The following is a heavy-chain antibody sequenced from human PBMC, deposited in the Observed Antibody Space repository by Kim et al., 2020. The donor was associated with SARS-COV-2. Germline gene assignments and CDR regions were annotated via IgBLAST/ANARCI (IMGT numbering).Heavy chain of an antibody. J-gene: IGHJ4*02. D-gene: IGHD3-22*01. CDR1: GGSFSGYY. V-gene: IGHV4-34*01. CDR2: INHSGST. CDR3: ARGKTYYYDSSGYNRKYYFDY. Sequence: SETLSLTCAVYGGSFSGYYWSWIRQPPGKGLEWIGEINHSGSTNYNPSLKSRVTISVDTSKNQFSLKLSSVTAADTAVYYCARGKTYYYDSSGYNRKYYFDYWGQGTLVTVSS.